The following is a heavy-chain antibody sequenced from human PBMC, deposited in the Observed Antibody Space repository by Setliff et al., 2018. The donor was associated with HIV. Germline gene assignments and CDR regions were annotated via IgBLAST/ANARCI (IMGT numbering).Heavy chain of an antibody. Sequence: PGASVKVSCKASGYTFTGYYVHWVRQAPGQGLEWMGWINPNDGGANYAPRFQGRVTMTSNTSITAASMELSSLRSDDTAVYYCALSSTTTRPYNWFDPWGQGTLVTVSS. J-gene: IGHJ5*02. V-gene: IGHV1-2*02. CDR3: ALSSTTTRPYNWFDP. D-gene: IGHD1-1*01. CDR2: INPNDGGA. CDR1: GYTFTGYY.